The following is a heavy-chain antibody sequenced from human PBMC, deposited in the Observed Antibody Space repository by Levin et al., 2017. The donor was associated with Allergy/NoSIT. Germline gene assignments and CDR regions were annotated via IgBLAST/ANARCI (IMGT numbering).Heavy chain of an antibody. CDR1: GYTFTGYY. Sequence: ASVKVSCKASGYTFTGYYMHWVRQAPGQGLEWMGWINPNSGGTNYAQKFQGRVTMTRDTSISTAYMELSRLRSDDTAVYYCARHDYGDYVGIGDAGTLFDYWGQGTLVTVSS. V-gene: IGHV1-2*02. CDR2: INPNSGGT. J-gene: IGHJ4*02. D-gene: IGHD4-17*01. CDR3: ARHDYGDYVGIGDAGTLFDY.